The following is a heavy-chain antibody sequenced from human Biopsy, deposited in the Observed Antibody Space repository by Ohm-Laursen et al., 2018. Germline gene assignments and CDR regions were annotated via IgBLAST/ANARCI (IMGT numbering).Heavy chain of an antibody. Sequence: ASVKVSCKASSYTFTDYNIHWMRQAPGQGLEWLGYINCKTGATNYAQKFQGTVTMTRATSISTAYLALGSLRSADTAIYYCARDPLNGHKHFDYWGQGSLVTVSS. CDR1: SYTFTDYN. D-gene: IGHD2-8*01. CDR2: INCKTGAT. V-gene: IGHV1-2*02. J-gene: IGHJ4*02. CDR3: ARDPLNGHKHFDY.